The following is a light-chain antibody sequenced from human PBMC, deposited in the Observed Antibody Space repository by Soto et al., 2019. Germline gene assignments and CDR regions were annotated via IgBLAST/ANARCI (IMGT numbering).Light chain of an antibody. CDR1: QGIGSY. CDR2: AAS. Sequence: IQLTQSPSSLSASVGDRVTITCRASQGIGSYLAWYQQKPGEAPKLLIFAASTLQSGVPSRFSGSGSGTDFTLTISSLQAEDFATYYCQQLSTYPLTFGGGTKVDI. V-gene: IGKV1-9*01. CDR3: QQLSTYPLT. J-gene: IGKJ4*01.